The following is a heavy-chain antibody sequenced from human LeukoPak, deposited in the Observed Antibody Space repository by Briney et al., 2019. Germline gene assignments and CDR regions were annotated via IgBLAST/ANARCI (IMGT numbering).Heavy chain of an antibody. CDR2: IKYDGSDK. Sequence: GGSLRLSCVASGFTFRDYWMTWVRQAPGKGLECVANIKYDGSDKYYVDSVKGRFTISRDNAKNSLYLQMNSLRAEDTAVYYCARVSREGSSNWPDYCGQGTLVTVTS. J-gene: IGHJ4*02. D-gene: IGHD6-13*01. CDR1: GFTFRDYW. CDR3: ARVSREGSSNWPDY. V-gene: IGHV3-7*01.